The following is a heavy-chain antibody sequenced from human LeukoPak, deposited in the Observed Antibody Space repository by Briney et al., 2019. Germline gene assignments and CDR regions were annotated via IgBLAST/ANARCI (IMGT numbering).Heavy chain of an antibody. CDR3: ARSGFWSGYYTFDY. CDR2: INHSGST. Sequence: SETLSLTCAVYGGSFSGYYWSWIRQPPGKGLEWIGEINHSGSTNYNPSLKSRVTISVDTSKNQFSLKLSSVTAADTAVYYCARSGFWSGYYTFDYWGQGTLVTVS. CDR1: GGSFSGYY. V-gene: IGHV4-34*01. D-gene: IGHD3-3*01. J-gene: IGHJ4*02.